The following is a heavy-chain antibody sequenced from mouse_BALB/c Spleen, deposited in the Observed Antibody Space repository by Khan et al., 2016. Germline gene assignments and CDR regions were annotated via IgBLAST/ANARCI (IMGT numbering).Heavy chain of an antibody. J-gene: IGHJ4*01. Sequence: EVQLQESGPSLVKPSQTLSLTCSVSGDSITSGYWDWIRKFPGKKLEYMGYISYSGNTYYNPSLKSRISITRDTSKNQYYLQLISVTTEDTATDCCARFGTRENAMDYWGQGTSVTVSS. CDR1: GDSITSGY. CDR3: ARFGTRENAMDY. CDR2: ISYSGNT. V-gene: IGHV3-8*02. D-gene: IGHD1-1*01.